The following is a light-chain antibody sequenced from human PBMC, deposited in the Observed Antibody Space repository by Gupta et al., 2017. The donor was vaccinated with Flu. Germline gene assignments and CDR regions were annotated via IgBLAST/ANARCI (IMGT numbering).Light chain of an antibody. CDR1: SSDVGAYNH. V-gene: IGLV2-14*03. CDR2: DVN. J-gene: IGLJ3*02. Sequence: QSPLTQPSSVSGSPGQSITISCTGTSSDVGAYNHVSWYQQHPGNPPKLMRDDVNSRPAVISSRCAATESGNTASLPTSARQAEDEADDYCSQYTGDNTWVFGGGTKLTVL. CDR3: SQYTGDNTWV.